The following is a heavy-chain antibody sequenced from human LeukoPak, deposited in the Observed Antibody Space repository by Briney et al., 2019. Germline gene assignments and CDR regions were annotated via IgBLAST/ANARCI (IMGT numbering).Heavy chain of an antibody. D-gene: IGHD4-17*01. V-gene: IGHV3-53*01. J-gene: IGHJ4*02. CDR1: GFTVSSNY. CDR3: ARDGRYGDHEGEDY. CDR2: IYSGGST. Sequence: PGGSLRLSCAASGFTVSSNYMSWVRQAPGKGLEWVSVIYSGGSTYYADSVKGRLTISRDNSKNTLYLQMNSLRAEDTAVYYCARDGRYGDHEGEDYWGQGTLVTVSS.